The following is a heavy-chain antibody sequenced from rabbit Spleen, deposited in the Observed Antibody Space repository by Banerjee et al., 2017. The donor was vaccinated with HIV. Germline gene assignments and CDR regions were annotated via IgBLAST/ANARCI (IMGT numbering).Heavy chain of an antibody. Sequence: QSLEESGGDLVKPEGSLTLTCKASGFSFSDRDVMCWVRQAPGKGLEWIACIDGGSDTIYYASWAKGRFTSSKASSTTLTLQMTSLTAADTATYFCARDYRRNGDYMGDLWGPGTLVTVS. J-gene: IGHJ6*01. CDR3: ARDYRRNGDYMGDL. V-gene: IGHV1S40*01. CDR2: IDGGSDTI. D-gene: IGHD1-1*01. CDR1: GFSFSDRDV.